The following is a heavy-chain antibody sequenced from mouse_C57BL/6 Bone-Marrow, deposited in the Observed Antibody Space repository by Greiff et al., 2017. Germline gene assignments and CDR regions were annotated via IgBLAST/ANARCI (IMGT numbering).Heavy chain of an antibody. V-gene: IGHV1-85*01. Sequence: QVQLQQSGPELVKPGASVKLSCKASGYTFTSYDINWVKQRPGQGLEWMGWLYPRDGSTKYNEKFKGKATLTVDTSSSTAYMELHSLTSEDSAVYFCARVGLRRGVFAYWGRGTLVTVSA. CDR3: ARVGLRRGVFAY. J-gene: IGHJ3*01. CDR2: LYPRDGST. CDR1: GYTFTSYD. D-gene: IGHD2-2*01.